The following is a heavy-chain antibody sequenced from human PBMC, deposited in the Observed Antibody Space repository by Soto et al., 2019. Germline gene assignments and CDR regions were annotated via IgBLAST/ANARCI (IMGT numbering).Heavy chain of an antibody. CDR3: ARDPVMVREGIYGMDV. J-gene: IGHJ6*02. CDR1: GGSISSGGYY. Sequence: PSETLSLTCTVSGGSISSGGYYWSWIRQHPGKGLKWIGYIYYSGSTYYNPSLKSRVTISVDTSKNQFSLKLSSVTAADTAVYYCARDPVMVREGIYGMDVWGQGTTVTVSS. CDR2: IYYSGST. D-gene: IGHD3-10*01. V-gene: IGHV4-31*03.